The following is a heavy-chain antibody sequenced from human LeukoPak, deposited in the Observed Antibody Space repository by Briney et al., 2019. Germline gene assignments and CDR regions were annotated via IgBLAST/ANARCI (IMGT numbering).Heavy chain of an antibody. CDR1: GGSISSYY. J-gene: IGHJ4*02. D-gene: IGHD3-22*01. CDR3: ARVGVVIGRPGYYFDY. Sequence: PSETLSLTCTVSGGSISSYYWSWIRQPAGKGLEWIGRIYTSGSTNYNPPLKSRVPMSVDTSKNQFSLKLSSVTAADTAVYYCARVGVVIGRPGYYFDYWGQGTLVTVSS. V-gene: IGHV4-4*07. CDR2: IYTSGST.